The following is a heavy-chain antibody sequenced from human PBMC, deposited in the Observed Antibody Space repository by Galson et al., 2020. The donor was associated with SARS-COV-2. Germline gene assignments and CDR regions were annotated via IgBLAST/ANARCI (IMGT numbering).Heavy chain of an antibody. CDR1: GYTFTSYD. J-gene: IGHJ6*03. Sequence: GESLKISCKASGYTFTSYDINWVRQATGQGLEWMGWMNPNSGNTGYAQKFQGRVTMTRNTSISTAYMELSSLRSEDTAVYYCARAYDFWSPSLYYYYMDVWGKGTTVTVSS. CDR3: ARAYDFWSPSLYYYYMDV. V-gene: IGHV1-8*01. CDR2: MNPNSGNT. D-gene: IGHD3-3*01.